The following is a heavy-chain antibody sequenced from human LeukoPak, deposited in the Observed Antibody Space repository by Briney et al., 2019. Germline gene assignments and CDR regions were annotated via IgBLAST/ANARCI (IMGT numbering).Heavy chain of an antibody. J-gene: IGHJ5*02. Sequence: GESLKISCKGSGYSFTSYLIGWVRQMPGKGLEWMGIIYPGDSDTRYSPSFQGQVTISADKSISTAYLQWSSLKASDTAMYYCARHLIAAAGDNWFDPWGQGTLVTVSS. CDR1: GYSFTSYL. D-gene: IGHD6-13*01. CDR2: IYPGDSDT. V-gene: IGHV5-51*01. CDR3: ARHLIAAAGDNWFDP.